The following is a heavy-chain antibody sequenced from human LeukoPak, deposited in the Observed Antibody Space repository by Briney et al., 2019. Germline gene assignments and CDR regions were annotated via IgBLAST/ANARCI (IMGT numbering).Heavy chain of an antibody. CDR3: ARHAISSPWSIDY. D-gene: IGHD6-19*01. J-gene: IGHJ4*02. V-gene: IGHV4-59*08. Sequence: SETLSLTCTVSGGSISGYFWSWIRQPPGKGLEWIGYIYYSGGTNYNPSLKSRVTISVDKSKNQFSLKLSSVTAADTAVYYCARHAISSPWSIDYWGQGTLVTVSS. CDR1: GGSISGYF. CDR2: IYYSGGT.